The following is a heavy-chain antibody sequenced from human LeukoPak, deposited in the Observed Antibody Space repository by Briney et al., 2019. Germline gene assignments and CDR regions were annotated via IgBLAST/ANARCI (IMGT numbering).Heavy chain of an antibody. CDR3: ARQYSGSYYEAFDS. Sequence: GGSLRLSCAASGFSFSTYAMHWVHQAPGRALEYVSGISSDGDSTYYANSVKGRFTISGDNSKNTLFLQMDILRLEDMGMYYCARQYSGSYYEAFDSWGQGTLVTVSS. CDR1: GFSFSTYA. J-gene: IGHJ4*02. V-gene: IGHV3-64*01. D-gene: IGHD1-26*01. CDR2: ISSDGDST.